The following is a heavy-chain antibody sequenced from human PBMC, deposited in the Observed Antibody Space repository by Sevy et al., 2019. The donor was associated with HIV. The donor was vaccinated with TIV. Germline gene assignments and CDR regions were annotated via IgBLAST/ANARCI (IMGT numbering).Heavy chain of an antibody. CDR3: ARGRGSSGYYRNDAFDI. Sequence: SETLSLTCAVYGGSFSGYYWSWIRQPPGKGLEWIGEINHSGSTNYNPSLKSRITISVDTSKNQFSLKLSSVTAADTAVYYCARGRGSSGYYRNDAFDIWGQGKMVTVSS. CDR2: INHSGST. CDR1: GGSFSGYY. D-gene: IGHD3-22*01. J-gene: IGHJ3*02. V-gene: IGHV4-34*01.